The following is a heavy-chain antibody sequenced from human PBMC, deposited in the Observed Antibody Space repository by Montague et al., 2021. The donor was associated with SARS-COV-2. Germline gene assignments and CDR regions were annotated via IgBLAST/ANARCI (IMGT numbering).Heavy chain of an antibody. V-gene: IGHV4-39*01. Sequence: SETLSLTCTVSGGSISSSSNYWGWIRQPPGKGLEWIGSIYYSGSTYYNSSLKSRVTISVDTSKNRFSLKLNSVTAADTAVYYCARLVWFGELSSENWFDPWGQGTLVTVSS. CDR3: ARLVWFGELSSENWFDP. D-gene: IGHD3-10*01. CDR2: IYYSGST. J-gene: IGHJ5*02. CDR1: GGSISSSSNY.